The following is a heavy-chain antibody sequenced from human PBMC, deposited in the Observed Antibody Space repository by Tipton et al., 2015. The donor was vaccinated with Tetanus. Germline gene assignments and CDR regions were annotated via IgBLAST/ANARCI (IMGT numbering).Heavy chain of an antibody. CDR2: ISANNGNT. Sequence: QSGAEVKKPGASVKVSCKASGYTFTSYSISWVRQAPGQGLEWMGWISANNGNTNYAQKLQGRVTMTTDTSTNTAYMELRSLRSDDTAVYYCARGASYGPDYYYGMDVWGQGTTVTVSS. V-gene: IGHV1-18*01. CDR3: ARGASYGPDYYYGMDV. D-gene: IGHD5-18*01. J-gene: IGHJ6*02. CDR1: GYTFTSYS.